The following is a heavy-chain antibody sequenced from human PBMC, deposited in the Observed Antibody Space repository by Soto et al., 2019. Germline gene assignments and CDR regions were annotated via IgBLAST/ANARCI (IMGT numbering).Heavy chain of an antibody. CDR3: ARGHCSGGSCYLRGFDY. V-gene: IGHV1-69*01. Sequence: QVQLVQSGAEVKKPGSSVKVSCKASGGTFSSYAISWVRQAPGQGLEWMGGIIPIFGTANYAQKFQVRVTITADESTSTAYMELSSLRSEDTAVYYCARGHCSGGSCYLRGFDYWGQGTLVTVSS. J-gene: IGHJ4*02. CDR1: GGTFSSYA. D-gene: IGHD2-15*01. CDR2: IIPIFGTA.